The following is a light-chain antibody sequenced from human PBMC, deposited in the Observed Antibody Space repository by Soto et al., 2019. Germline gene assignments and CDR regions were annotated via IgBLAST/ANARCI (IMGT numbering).Light chain of an antibody. V-gene: IGKV3-15*01. CDR3: QQYRDWPWT. CDR2: GAS. Sequence: EIVMTQFPATLSVSPGERASLSCRASQSVITNLAWYQQNPGQPPRLLVDGASTRAAGVPARFSASGSGTEFTLTISSLQSEDSALYYCQQYRDWPWTFGQGTKVEIK. J-gene: IGKJ1*01. CDR1: QSVITN.